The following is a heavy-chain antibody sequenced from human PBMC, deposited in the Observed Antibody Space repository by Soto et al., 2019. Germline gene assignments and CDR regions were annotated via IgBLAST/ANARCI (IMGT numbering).Heavy chain of an antibody. Sequence: SEALCVTCCVSGGSFSSDSFIWSWVRQFPGKGLEWIGYIYYSGTTYYNPSLRSRVMMSVDTSKNQFSLKLSSVTAADTAVYYCARDHKWDGMDVWGQGTTVTVS. D-gene: IGHD1-26*01. CDR2: IYYSGTT. CDR1: GGSFSSDSFI. CDR3: ARDHKWDGMDV. V-gene: IGHV4-31*03. J-gene: IGHJ6*02.